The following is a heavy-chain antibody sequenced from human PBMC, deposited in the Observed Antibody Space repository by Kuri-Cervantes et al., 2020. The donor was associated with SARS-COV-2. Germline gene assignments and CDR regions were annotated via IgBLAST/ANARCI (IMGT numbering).Heavy chain of an antibody. CDR3: ARPGGFLDV. V-gene: IGHV4-34*01. J-gene: IGHJ6*04. D-gene: IGHD4-23*01. Sequence: GSLRLSCTVSGGSISSYYWSWIRQPPGKGLGWIGEINHSGSTNYNPSLKSRVTISVDTSKNQFSLKLSSVTAADTAVYYCARPGGFLDVWGKGTTVTVSS. CDR1: GGSISSYY. CDR2: INHSGST.